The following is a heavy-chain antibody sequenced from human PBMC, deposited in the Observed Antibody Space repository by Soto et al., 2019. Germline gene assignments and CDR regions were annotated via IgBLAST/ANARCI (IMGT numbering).Heavy chain of an antibody. CDR1: GLTFSSYS. Sequence: EVQLVESGGGLVKPGRSLRLSCAASGLTFSSYSMKWVRQAPGKGLEWVSSISSSSSYIYYADSVKGRFTISRDNAKNSLYLQMNSLRAEDTAVYYCARGNGVVVAATPPDYWGQGTLVTVSS. J-gene: IGHJ4*02. D-gene: IGHD2-15*01. CDR3: ARGNGVVVAATPPDY. V-gene: IGHV3-21*01. CDR2: ISSSSSYI.